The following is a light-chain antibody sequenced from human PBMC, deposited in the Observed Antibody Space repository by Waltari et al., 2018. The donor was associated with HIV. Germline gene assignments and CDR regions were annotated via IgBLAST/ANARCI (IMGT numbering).Light chain of an antibody. CDR1: SSNIGAGYD. V-gene: IGLV1-40*01. CDR3: QSYDSNLSGV. J-gene: IGLJ2*01. Sequence: QSVLTQPPSVSGAPGQRVTISCTGSSSNIGAGYDVHWYQQFQGTAPKLLIYGNGSRPSGVPDRFSGSKSGTSASLAITGLQAEDEADYYCQSYDSNLSGVFGGGTKLTVL. CDR2: GNG.